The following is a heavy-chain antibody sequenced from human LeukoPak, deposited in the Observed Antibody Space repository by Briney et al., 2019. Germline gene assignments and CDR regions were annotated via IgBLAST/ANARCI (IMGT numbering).Heavy chain of an antibody. CDR3: ARDRLRFSSDAFDI. J-gene: IGHJ3*02. CDR1: GGSISSGSYY. CDR2: IYTSGST. V-gene: IGHV4-61*02. Sequence: KPSETLSLTCTVSGGSISSGSYYWSWIRQPAGKGLEWIGRIYTSGSTNYNPSLKSRVTMSVDTSKNQFSLKLSSVTAADTAVYYCARDRLRFSSDAFDIWGQGTMVTVSS. D-gene: IGHD3-3*01.